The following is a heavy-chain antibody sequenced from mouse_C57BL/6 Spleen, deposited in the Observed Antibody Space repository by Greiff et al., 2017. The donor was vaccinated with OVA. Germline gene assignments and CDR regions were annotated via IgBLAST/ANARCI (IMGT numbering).Heavy chain of an antibody. CDR3: AGLYGSSLYYFDY. CDR1: GFTFSSYT. CDR2: ISGGGGNT. V-gene: IGHV5-9*01. J-gene: IGHJ2*01. Sequence: EVMLVESGGGLVKPGGSLKLSCAASGFTFSSYTMSWVRQTPEKRLEWVATISGGGGNTYYPDSVKGRFTISRDNAKNTLYLQMSSLRSEDTALYYCAGLYGSSLYYFDYWGQGTTLTVSS. D-gene: IGHD1-1*01.